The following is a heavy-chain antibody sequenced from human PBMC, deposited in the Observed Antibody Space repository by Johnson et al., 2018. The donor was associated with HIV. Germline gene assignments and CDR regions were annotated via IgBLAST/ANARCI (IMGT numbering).Heavy chain of an antibody. CDR1: GFTFSSYD. CDR3: AREIIAARPSAFDI. D-gene: IGHD6-6*01. CDR2: IGTAGDT. Sequence: VQLVESGGGLVQPGGSLRLSCAASGFTFSSYDMHWVRQAKGKGLEWVSAIGTAGDTYYPGSVKGRFTISRENAKNSLYLQMNSLRAEGTAVYYCAREIIAARPSAFDIWGRGTMVTVSS. V-gene: IGHV3-13*01. J-gene: IGHJ3*02.